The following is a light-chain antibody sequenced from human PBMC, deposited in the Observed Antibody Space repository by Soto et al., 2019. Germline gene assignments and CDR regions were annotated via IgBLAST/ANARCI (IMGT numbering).Light chain of an antibody. J-gene: IGKJ1*01. Sequence: EIVLTQYPGTQSLSPGERAALCCRASQSVSSSYLSGYQQKPGQAPRLLIYGGSSRATGVPDRFSGSGSGTDFTLTISRLEPEDFAVYYCQQYGSSPWTFGQGTKVDIK. CDR2: GGS. CDR3: QQYGSSPWT. V-gene: IGKV3-20*01. CDR1: QSVSSSY.